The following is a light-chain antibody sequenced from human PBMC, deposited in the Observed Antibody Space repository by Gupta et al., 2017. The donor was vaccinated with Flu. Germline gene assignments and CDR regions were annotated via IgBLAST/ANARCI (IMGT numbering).Light chain of an antibody. J-gene: IGKJ1*01. CDR1: QSVLYNSNNKNY. CDR3: QQYYSTPWT. CDR2: WAS. Sequence: DIVMTQSPDSLVVSLGEGAPFNCKSSQSVLYNSNNKNYLAWYQQKPGQPPKLLIYWASTRESGVPDRFSGSGSGTDFTLTISSLQAEDVAVYYCQQYYSTPWTFGQGTKVEIK. V-gene: IGKV4-1*01.